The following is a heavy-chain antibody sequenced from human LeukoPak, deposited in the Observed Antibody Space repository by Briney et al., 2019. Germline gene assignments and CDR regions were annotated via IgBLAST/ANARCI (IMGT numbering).Heavy chain of an antibody. V-gene: IGHV4-61*02. CDR3: ARLDGLDYYMDV. CDR2: IYTTGST. D-gene: IGHD2-21*01. J-gene: IGHJ6*03. CDR1: GGSISSGSYF. Sequence: SQTLSLTCTVSGGSISSGSYFWNWIRQPAGKGLEWIARIYTTGSTNYNPSLKSRVTISVDTSKNQLSLKVSSVTAADTAVFYCARLDGLDYYMDVWGKGTTVTVSS.